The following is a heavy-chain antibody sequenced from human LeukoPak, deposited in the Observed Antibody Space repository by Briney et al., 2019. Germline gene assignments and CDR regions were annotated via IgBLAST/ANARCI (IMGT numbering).Heavy chain of an antibody. D-gene: IGHD6-13*01. V-gene: IGHV1-69*01. CDR1: GGTFNNYA. Sequence: AASVKVSCKPSGGTFNNYAVAWVRQAPGQGLEWMGQIIPIFGTTSYPPKFQGRVAITADEMTTTAYMELSSLISEDTAVYYCTRDPLAASAPGYFDSWGLGSLVTVSS. CDR3: TRDPLAASAPGYFDS. CDR2: IIPIFGTT. J-gene: IGHJ4*02.